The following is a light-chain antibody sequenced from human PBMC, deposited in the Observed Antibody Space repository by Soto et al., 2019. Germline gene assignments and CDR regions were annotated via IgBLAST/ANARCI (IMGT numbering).Light chain of an antibody. CDR1: SSDVGGYNY. V-gene: IGLV2-8*01. CDR3: SSYAGSNNRV. Sequence: QSALTQPPSASGSPGQSVTISCTGTSSDVGGYNYVSWYQQHPGKAPKLMIYEVSKRPSGVPHRFSGSKSGNTAALTVSGLQAEDEADYYCSSYAGSNNRVFGTGTKVTVL. J-gene: IGLJ1*01. CDR2: EVS.